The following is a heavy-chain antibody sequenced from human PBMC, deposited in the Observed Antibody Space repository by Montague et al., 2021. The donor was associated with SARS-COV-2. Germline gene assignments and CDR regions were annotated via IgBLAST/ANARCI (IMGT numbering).Heavy chain of an antibody. CDR3: ARVLGGYCSGGSYYRGWYFDL. Sequence: SETLSLTCTVSGGSISSSSYYWGWIRQPPGKGLEWIGSIYYSGSTYYNPSLKSRVTISVDTSKNQFSLKLSSVTAADTAVYYCARVLGGYCSGGSYYRGWYFDLWGRGTLVTVSS. J-gene: IGHJ2*01. CDR1: GGSISSSSYY. V-gene: IGHV4-39*07. CDR2: IYYSGST. D-gene: IGHD2-15*01.